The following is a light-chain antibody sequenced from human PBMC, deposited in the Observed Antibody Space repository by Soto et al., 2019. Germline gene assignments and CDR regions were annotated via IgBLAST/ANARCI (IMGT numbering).Light chain of an antibody. Sequence: AIRMTQSPSSLSASTGDRVTITCRASQGISSYLAWYQQKPGKAPKLLIYAASTLQSGVPSRFSGSGSGTDFTLTINCLQSEDFATYYCQQYYSYPPTFGGGTKVDIK. CDR1: QGISSY. CDR2: AAS. CDR3: QQYYSYPPT. J-gene: IGKJ4*01. V-gene: IGKV1-8*01.